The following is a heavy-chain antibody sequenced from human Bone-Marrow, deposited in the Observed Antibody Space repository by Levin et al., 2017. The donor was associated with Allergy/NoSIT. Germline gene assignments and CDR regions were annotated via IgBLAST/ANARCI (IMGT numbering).Heavy chain of an antibody. J-gene: IGHJ3*02. CDR1: GFTFSSYS. CDR2: ISSSSSYI. Sequence: GGSLRLSCAASGFTFSSYSMNWVRQAPGKGLEWVSSISSSSSYIYYADSVKGRFTISRDNAKNSLYLQMNSLRAEDTAVYYCARDEYSSSAGVDIWGQGTMVTVSS. V-gene: IGHV3-21*01. D-gene: IGHD6-6*01. CDR3: ARDEYSSSAGVDI.